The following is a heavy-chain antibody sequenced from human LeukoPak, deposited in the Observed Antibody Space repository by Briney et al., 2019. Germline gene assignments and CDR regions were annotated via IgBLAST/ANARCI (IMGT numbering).Heavy chain of an antibody. CDR2: ISPDSGGT. V-gene: IGHV1-2*02. J-gene: IGHJ4*02. CDR3: ARDPRSYFDY. Sequence: GASVKVSCKASGYTFTGYYVHWVRQAPGQGLEWLGWISPDSGGTNYAQKLQGRVTMTTDTSTSTAYMELRSLRSDDTAVYYCARDPRSYFDYWGQGTLVTVSS. CDR1: GYTFTGYY.